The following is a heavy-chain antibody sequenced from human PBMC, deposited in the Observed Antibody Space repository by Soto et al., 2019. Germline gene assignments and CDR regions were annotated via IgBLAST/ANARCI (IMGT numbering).Heavy chain of an antibody. V-gene: IGHV1-18*01. Sequence: ASVKVSCKASGYTFTSYGISWVRQAPGQGLEWMGWISAYNGNTNYAQKLQGRVTMTTDTSTSTAYMGLRSLRSEDTAVYYCARDIAVAGTVDYWGQGTLVTVSS. D-gene: IGHD6-19*01. CDR2: ISAYNGNT. J-gene: IGHJ4*02. CDR1: GYTFTSYG. CDR3: ARDIAVAGTVDY.